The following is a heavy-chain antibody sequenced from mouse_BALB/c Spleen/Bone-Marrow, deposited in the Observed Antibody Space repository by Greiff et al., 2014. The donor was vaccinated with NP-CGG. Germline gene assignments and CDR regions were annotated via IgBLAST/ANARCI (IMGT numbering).Heavy chain of an antibody. CDR1: GFDFSRYW. D-gene: IGHD1-1*01. V-gene: IGHV4-1*02. J-gene: IGHJ3*01. CDR2: INPESNTI. Sequence: EVKLMESGGGLVQPGRSLKLSCAVSGFDFSRYWMSWVRQAPGKGLQWIGEINPESNTINYSPSLKDKFIISRDNAKNTLYLQSSKVKSEDAAFYCCARLDSYGWFAYWGQGTLVTVSA. CDR3: ARLDSYGWFAY.